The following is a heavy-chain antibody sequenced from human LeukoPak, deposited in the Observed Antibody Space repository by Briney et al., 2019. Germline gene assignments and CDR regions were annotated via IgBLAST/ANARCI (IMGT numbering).Heavy chain of an antibody. Sequence: GGSLRLSCTASGFTFNNYAMSWVRQAPGKGPEWVSLITGSGGDGYTVDSVKGRFIISRDNSKNSIYLQLNSLRPEDTAAYYCAKMAIAKGATQGRGFLQFDFWGQGTLVTVSS. D-gene: IGHD3-3*01. CDR1: GFTFNNYA. CDR3: AKMAIAKGATQGRGFLQFDF. V-gene: IGHV3-23*01. J-gene: IGHJ4*02. CDR2: ITGSGGDG.